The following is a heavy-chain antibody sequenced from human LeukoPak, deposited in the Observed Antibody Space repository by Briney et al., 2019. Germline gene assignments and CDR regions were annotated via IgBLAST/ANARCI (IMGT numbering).Heavy chain of an antibody. D-gene: IGHD6-13*01. J-gene: IGHJ5*02. CDR2: ISSSSSTI. V-gene: IGHV3-48*01. CDR1: GFTFSSYS. Sequence: GGSLRLSCAASGFTFSSYSMNWVRQAPGKGLEWVSYISSSSSTIYYADSVKGRFTISRDNAKNSLYLQMNSLRAEDTAVYYCASSGDSSSWYAAFDPWGQGTLVTVSS. CDR3: ASSGDSSSWYAAFDP.